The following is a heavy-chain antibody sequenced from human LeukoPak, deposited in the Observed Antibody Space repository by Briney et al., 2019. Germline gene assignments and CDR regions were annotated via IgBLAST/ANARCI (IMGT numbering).Heavy chain of an antibody. D-gene: IGHD1-1*01. J-gene: IGHJ6*02. Sequence: GASLQISCKGSGSSFTSYWIGWVRQLPGKGLEWMGIIYPGDSDTRYSPSFQGQVTISADKSISTAYLQWSSLKASDTAMYYCAARTGDYYYGMDVWGQGTTVTVSS. V-gene: IGHV5-51*01. CDR1: GSSFTSYW. CDR3: AARTGDYYYGMDV. CDR2: IYPGDSDT.